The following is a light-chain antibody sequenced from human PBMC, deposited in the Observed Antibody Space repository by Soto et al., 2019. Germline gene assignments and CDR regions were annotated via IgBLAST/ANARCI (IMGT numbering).Light chain of an antibody. V-gene: IGLV2-14*03. Sequence: QSVLTQPASVSGSRGQSITISCTGTSSDVGAYNFVSWYQQHPRKLPKLMIFDVSRRPSGVSDRFSGSKSGNTASLTISGLQAEDEGDYYCSSYTSSSTHVFGSGTKLTVL. J-gene: IGLJ1*01. CDR3: SSYTSSSTHV. CDR1: SSDVGAYNF. CDR2: DVS.